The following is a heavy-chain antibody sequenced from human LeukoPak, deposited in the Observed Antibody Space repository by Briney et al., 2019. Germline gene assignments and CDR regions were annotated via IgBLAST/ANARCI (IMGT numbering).Heavy chain of an antibody. D-gene: IGHD6-13*01. CDR3: ARRSYGSSLYYWDWFDP. V-gene: IGHV4-34*01. CDR1: GGSLSGYY. Sequence: SETLSLTCAVYGGSLSGYYWSWIRQPPGKGLEWIGQINHSGTTNYNPSLANRVTISKDTSKNQFSLKLSSVTAADTATYYCARRSYGSSLYYWDWFDPWGQGTLVTVSS. CDR2: INHSGTT. J-gene: IGHJ5*02.